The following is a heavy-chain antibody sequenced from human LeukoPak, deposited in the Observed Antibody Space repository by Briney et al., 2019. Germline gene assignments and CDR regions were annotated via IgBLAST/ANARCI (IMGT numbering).Heavy chain of an antibody. D-gene: IGHD3-22*01. Sequence: ASVKVSCKASGYTFTNYGISWVRQAPGQGLEWMGWISAYNGNTNYAQKLQGRVTMTADTSTTTGYMGLRSLRSDDTAVYYCARGRYDSSPPDSWGQGTLVTVSS. CDR2: ISAYNGNT. CDR1: GYTFTNYG. V-gene: IGHV1-18*01. CDR3: ARGRYDSSPPDS. J-gene: IGHJ4*02.